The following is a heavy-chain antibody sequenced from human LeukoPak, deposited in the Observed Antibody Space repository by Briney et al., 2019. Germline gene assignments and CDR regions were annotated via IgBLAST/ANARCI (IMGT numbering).Heavy chain of an antibody. D-gene: IGHD3-22*01. Sequence: GGSLRLSCVGSGFTFRSHAMSWVRQAPEKGLEFVSGIYENGGTTYYADSVKGRFSISRDNSKNTLYLQMDSLRGEDTAVYYCARDSGAYYYDSSGDFDYWGQGTLVTVSS. V-gene: IGHV3-23*01. CDR1: GFTFRSHA. CDR3: ARDSGAYYYDSSGDFDY. J-gene: IGHJ4*02. CDR2: IYENGGTT.